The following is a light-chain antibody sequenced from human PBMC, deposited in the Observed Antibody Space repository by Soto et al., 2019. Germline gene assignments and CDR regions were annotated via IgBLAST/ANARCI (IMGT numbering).Light chain of an antibody. V-gene: IGKV3-15*01. CDR2: GAS. Sequence: EIVRTQSPATLSVSPGEIATLSCRASHGVRTSAAWYQQKPGQAPMLLIYGASTRATGVPAGFSGSGSGTAFPLTTRTLPSEDFAVCCCHHSDNGLCGWTFGHGTKVAI. CDR1: HGVRTS. CDR3: HHSDNGLCGWT. J-gene: IGKJ1*01.